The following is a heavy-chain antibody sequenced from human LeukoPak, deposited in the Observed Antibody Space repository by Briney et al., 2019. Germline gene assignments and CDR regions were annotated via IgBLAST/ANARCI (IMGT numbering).Heavy chain of an antibody. CDR1: GFTFSSYG. J-gene: IGHJ4*02. CDR2: IWYDGSNK. V-gene: IGHV3-33*01. D-gene: IGHD2-15*01. CDR3: ARETSGSFPY. Sequence: GGSLRLSCAASGFTFSSYGMHWVRQAPGKGLEWVAVIWYDGSNKFYADSAKGRFTISRDNSKNTLYLQMNNLSAEDTAVYYCARETSGSFPYWGQGTLVTVSS.